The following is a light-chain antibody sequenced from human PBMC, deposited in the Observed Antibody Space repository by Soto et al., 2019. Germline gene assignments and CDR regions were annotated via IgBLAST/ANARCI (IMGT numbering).Light chain of an antibody. CDR3: QQRSNWPPIP. Sequence: VLTQSRANLSLSPGERAPLYCRASQSLSSSYLAWYQQKSGQAPRLLIYDASNRATGIPARFSGSGSGTDFTLTISSLEPEDFAVHYCQQRSNWPPIPFYHGARLEIK. J-gene: IGKJ5*01. CDR1: QSLSSSY. CDR2: DAS. V-gene: IGKV3-11*01.